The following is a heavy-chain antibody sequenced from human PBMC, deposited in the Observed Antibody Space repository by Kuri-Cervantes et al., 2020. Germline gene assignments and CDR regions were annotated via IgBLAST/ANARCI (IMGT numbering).Heavy chain of an antibody. Sequence: GGSLRLSCAASGFTFSDYYMSWIRQAPGKGLEWVSYISSSGSTIYYADSVKGRFTISRDNFKNTMYLQMNSLRAEDTAVYYCAKIIEADLASYWYGMDVWGQGTTVTVSS. V-gene: IGHV3-11*01. CDR3: AKIIEADLASYWYGMDV. J-gene: IGHJ6*02. D-gene: IGHD2/OR15-2a*01. CDR2: ISSSGSTI. CDR1: GFTFSDYY.